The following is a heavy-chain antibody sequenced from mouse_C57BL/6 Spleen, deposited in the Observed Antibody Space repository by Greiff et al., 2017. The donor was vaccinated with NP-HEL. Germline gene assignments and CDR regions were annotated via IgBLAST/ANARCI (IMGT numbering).Heavy chain of an antibody. V-gene: IGHV3-6*01. CDR2: ISYDGSN. D-gene: IGHD1-1*01. CDR1: GYSITSGYY. Sequence: EVKLQESGPGLVKPSQSLSLTCSVTGYSITSGYYWNWIRQFPGNKLEWMGYISYDGSNNYNPSLKNRISITRDTSKNQFFLKLNSVTTEDTATYYCARVDYYGSIFAYWGQGTLVTVSA. CDR3: ARVDYYGSIFAY. J-gene: IGHJ3*01.